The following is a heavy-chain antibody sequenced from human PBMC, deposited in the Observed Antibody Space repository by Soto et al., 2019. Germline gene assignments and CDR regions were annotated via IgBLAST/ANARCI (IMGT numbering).Heavy chain of an antibody. CDR1: GGSFTDYY. CDR2: INHSGST. D-gene: IGHD3-16*02. V-gene: IGHV4-34*01. CDR3: ARVRARLLSHAFDF. J-gene: IGHJ3*01. Sequence: QVQLQQWGAGLLKPSETLSLTCAVYGGSFTDYYWTWIRQPPGKGLEWIGEINHSGSTNYNPSLKNRVTISLDTSMNQSSLKVNSVTAADTAVYFCARVRARLLSHAFDFWGQGTLVTVSS.